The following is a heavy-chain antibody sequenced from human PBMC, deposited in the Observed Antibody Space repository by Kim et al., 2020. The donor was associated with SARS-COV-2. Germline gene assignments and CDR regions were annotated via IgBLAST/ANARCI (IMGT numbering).Heavy chain of an antibody. V-gene: IGHV3-33*01. D-gene: IGHD2-2*02. Sequence: GGSLRLSCAASGFTFSSYGMHWVRQAPGKGLEWVAVIWYDGSNKYYADSVKGRFTISRDNSKNTLYLQMNSLRAEDTAVYYCARGNERLIVVVPAAIEDAFDIWGQGTMVTVSS. CDR3: ARGNERLIVVVPAAIEDAFDI. CDR1: GFTFSSYG. J-gene: IGHJ3*02. CDR2: IWYDGSNK.